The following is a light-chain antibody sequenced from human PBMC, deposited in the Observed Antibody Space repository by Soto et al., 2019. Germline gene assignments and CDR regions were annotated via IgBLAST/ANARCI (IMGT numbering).Light chain of an antibody. J-gene: IGLJ3*02. CDR3: AVWDDSLSGPV. CDR2: GNN. Sequence: QSVLTQPPSASGTPGQRVTISCSGSSSNIGRNTVNWYQQFPGTAPKLLIYGNNQRPSGVPDRFYGSKSGTSASLAISGPQSENEADYYCAVWDDSLSGPVFGGGTKLTVL. V-gene: IGLV1-44*01. CDR1: SSNIGRNT.